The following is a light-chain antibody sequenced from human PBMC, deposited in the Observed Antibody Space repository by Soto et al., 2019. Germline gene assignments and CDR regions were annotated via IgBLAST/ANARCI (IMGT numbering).Light chain of an antibody. CDR1: QSVRSNY. CDR3: QQYGGSPYT. Sequence: EIVLTQSPGTLSLSPGERATLSCRASQSVRSNYLAWYQQKPGQAPRLLIYGASSRATGIPDRFSGTGSGTDFTLTISRLEPEAFAVYYCQQYGGSPYTFGQGPSWRSN. J-gene: IGKJ2*01. V-gene: IGKV3-20*01. CDR2: GAS.